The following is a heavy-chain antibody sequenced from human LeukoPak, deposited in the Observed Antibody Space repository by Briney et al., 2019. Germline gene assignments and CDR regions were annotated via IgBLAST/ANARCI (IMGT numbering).Heavy chain of an antibody. CDR3: ARGKSGGYYQNGFDY. Sequence: ASVKVSCKASGYTFTSYDINWVRQATGQGLEWMGWMNPNSGNTGYAQKFQGRVTITSNTSISTAYMELSSLRSEDTAVYYCARGKSGGYYQNGFDYWGQGTLVTVSS. D-gene: IGHD1-26*01. CDR2: MNPNSGNT. V-gene: IGHV1-8*03. J-gene: IGHJ4*02. CDR1: GYTFTSYD.